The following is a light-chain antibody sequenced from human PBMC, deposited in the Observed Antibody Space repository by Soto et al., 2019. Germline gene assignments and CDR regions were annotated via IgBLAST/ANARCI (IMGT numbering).Light chain of an antibody. J-gene: IGKJ1*01. CDR1: QSVSSN. V-gene: IGKV3-15*01. CDR3: QQYYNWPRT. CDR2: GAS. Sequence: EIVVTQSPATLSVSPWERATLSCRASQSVSSNLAWYQQKPGQAPRLLIYGASTRATGIPARFSGSASGTEFTLTISSLQSEDFAGYYCQQYYNWPRTFGQGTKVDI.